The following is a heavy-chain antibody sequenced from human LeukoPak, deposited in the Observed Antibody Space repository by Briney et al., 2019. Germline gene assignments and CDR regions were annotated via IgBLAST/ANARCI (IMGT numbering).Heavy chain of an antibody. CDR3: VNTLRDYYYGLDV. CDR2: IGDNGGTT. V-gene: IGHV3-64D*06. J-gene: IGHJ6*02. D-gene: IGHD3-10*01. CDR1: AFTCINYA. Sequence: GGSLRLSCSASAFTCINYAMHWVRQAPGKGLEFVSAIGDNGGTTYYADSVKGGFTISRDNSKNTLYLQMSSLRAEDTAIYYCVNTLRDYYYGLDVWGQGTTVTVSS.